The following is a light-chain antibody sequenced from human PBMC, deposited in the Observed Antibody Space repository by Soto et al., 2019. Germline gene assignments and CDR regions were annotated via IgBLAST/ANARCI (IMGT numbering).Light chain of an antibody. Sequence: DIQMTQSPSSLSASVGDRVTITCRASQAISNYLAWYQQRPGKVPKLLIYAASTLQSGVPSRFSGSGSATDFTLTISSLQPEDVATYYCRKYNSAPWTFGQGTKVEIK. V-gene: IGKV1-27*01. J-gene: IGKJ1*01. CDR2: AAS. CDR1: QAISNY. CDR3: RKYNSAPWT.